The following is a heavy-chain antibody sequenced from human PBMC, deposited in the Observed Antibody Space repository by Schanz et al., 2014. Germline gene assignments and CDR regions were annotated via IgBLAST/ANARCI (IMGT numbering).Heavy chain of an antibody. Sequence: QVQLQESGPGLVKPSQTLSLTCTVSGGSISSGGFYWGWVRHHPGKGLEWIGYISYSGTTYYNPSLKSRVTISVSTSKTQFSLKLSSVTAADTAVYYCARDALGGPHNWFDPWGQGTLVSVSS. CDR3: ARDALGGPHNWFDP. CDR1: GGSISSGGFY. V-gene: IGHV4-31*03. CDR2: ISYSGTT. J-gene: IGHJ5*02. D-gene: IGHD3-16*01.